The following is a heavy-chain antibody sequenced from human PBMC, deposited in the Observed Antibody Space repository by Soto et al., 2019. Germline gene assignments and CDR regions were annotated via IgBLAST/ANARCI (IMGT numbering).Heavy chain of an antibody. J-gene: IGHJ6*02. V-gene: IGHV3-21*03. CDR3: AKLDEGGLQYAYYAMDV. CDR2: ISSSSSYI. CDR1: GFTFSSYS. D-gene: IGHD2-15*01. Sequence: LRLSCAASGFTFSSYSMNWVRQAPGKGLEWVSSISSSSSYIYYADSVKGRFTISRDNAKNSLYLQMNSLRAEHTAVYYCAKLDEGGLQYAYYAMDVWGQGTTVIVSS.